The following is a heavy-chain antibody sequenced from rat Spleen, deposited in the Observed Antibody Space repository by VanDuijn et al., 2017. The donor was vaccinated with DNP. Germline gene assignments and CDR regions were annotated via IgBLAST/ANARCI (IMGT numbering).Heavy chain of an antibody. CDR3: SREGQPYYSMDA. J-gene: IGHJ4*01. D-gene: IGHD1-1*01. Sequence: QVQLKESGPGLVQPSQTLSLTCTVSGFSLTNYHVDWVRQPPGKGLEWMGRLQSDGNTDYNSALKSRLSISRDTSKSQVFLKMNSLQIEDTATYFCSREGQPYYSMDAWGQGTSVTVSS. CDR1: GFSLTNYH. CDR2: LQSDGNT. V-gene: IGHV2-27*01.